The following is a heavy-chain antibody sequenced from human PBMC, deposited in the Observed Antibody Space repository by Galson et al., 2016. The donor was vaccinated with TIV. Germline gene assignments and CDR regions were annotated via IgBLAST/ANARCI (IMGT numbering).Heavy chain of an antibody. CDR1: GFTFDTYS. CDR3: ARVDPLLDCSGGTCQYYYYGMDI. D-gene: IGHD2-15*01. Sequence: LRLSCAASGFTFDTYSMNWVRQAPGKGLQWVSYISRTSDTIYYADSVKGRFTISRDNAKGSLYLQMNSLRAEDTAMYYCARVDPLLDCSGGTCQYYYYGMDIWGQGTTVTVS. CDR2: ISRTSDTI. J-gene: IGHJ6*02. V-gene: IGHV3-48*01.